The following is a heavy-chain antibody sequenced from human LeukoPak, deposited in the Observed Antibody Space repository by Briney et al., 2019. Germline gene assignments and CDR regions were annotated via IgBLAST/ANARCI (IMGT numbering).Heavy chain of an antibody. CDR2: IYPGDSDT. D-gene: IGHD2-15*01. CDR3: ARLFRVAYFDY. CDR1: GYSFTTYW. V-gene: IGHV5-51*01. J-gene: IGHJ4*02. Sequence: GESLKISCRGSGYSFTTYWIGWVRQMPGKGLEWMGIIYPGDSDTRYSPSFQGQVTISADKSISTAYLQWRSLKAPDTAMYYCARLFRVAYFDYWGQGTLVTVSS.